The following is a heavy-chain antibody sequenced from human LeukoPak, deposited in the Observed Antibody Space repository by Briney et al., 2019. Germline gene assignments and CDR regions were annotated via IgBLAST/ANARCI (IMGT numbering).Heavy chain of an antibody. CDR2: IDPSDSYT. CDR1: GYSFTSYW. V-gene: IGHV5-10-1*01. Sequence: GESLKISCKGSGYSFTSYWISWVRQMPGKGLEWMGRIDPSDSYTNYSPSFQGHVTISADKPISTAYLQWSSLKASDTAMYYCARLAASTYEGYYYYYGMDVWGKGTTVTVSS. J-gene: IGHJ6*04. CDR3: ARLAASTYEGYYYYYGMDV. D-gene: IGHD2-15*01.